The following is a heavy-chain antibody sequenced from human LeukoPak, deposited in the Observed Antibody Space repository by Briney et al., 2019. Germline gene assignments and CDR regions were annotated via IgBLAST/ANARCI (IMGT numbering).Heavy chain of an antibody. Sequence: GGSLRLSCAASGFTVSSNYMSWVRQAPGKGLEWVSVIYSGSNTYFADSVKGRFTISRDNSKNTLYLQMNSLRAEDTAVYYCARDPLYSGSPSFDYWGQGTLVTVSS. V-gene: IGHV3-66*02. J-gene: IGHJ4*02. D-gene: IGHD1-26*01. CDR3: ARDPLYSGSPSFDY. CDR1: GFTVSSNY. CDR2: IYSGSNT.